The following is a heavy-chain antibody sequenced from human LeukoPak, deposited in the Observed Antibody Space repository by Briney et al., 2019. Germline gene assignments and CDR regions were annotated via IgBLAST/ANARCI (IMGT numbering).Heavy chain of an antibody. CDR2: MNPNSGNT. V-gene: IGHV1-8*02. Sequence: ASVKVSCKASGYTFTSYDINWVRQATGQGLEWMGWMNPNSGNTGYAQKFQGRVTMTEDTSTDTAYMELSSLRSEDTAVYYCATDRVVVTTSFQHWGQGTLVTVSS. CDR3: ATDRVVVTTSFQH. J-gene: IGHJ1*01. D-gene: IGHD3-22*01. CDR1: GYTFTSYD.